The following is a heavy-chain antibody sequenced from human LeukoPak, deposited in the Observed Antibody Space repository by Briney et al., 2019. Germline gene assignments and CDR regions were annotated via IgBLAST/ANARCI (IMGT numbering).Heavy chain of an antibody. D-gene: IGHD5-12*01. J-gene: IGHJ4*02. CDR3: ARELASAASDY. Sequence: GGSLRLSCAASGFTFSVYWMHWVRQAPGKGLVWVSLIKSTGSSAMYADSVKGRFSISRDNAKNTLYLQMNSLRADDTAVYFCARELASAASDYWGQGTPVTVSS. CDR2: IKSTGSSA. V-gene: IGHV3-74*03. CDR1: GFTFSVYW.